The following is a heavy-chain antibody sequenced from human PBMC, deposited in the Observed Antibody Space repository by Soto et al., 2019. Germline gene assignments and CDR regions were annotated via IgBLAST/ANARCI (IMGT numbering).Heavy chain of an antibody. J-gene: IGHJ5*02. D-gene: IGHD3-16*01. V-gene: IGHV3-23*01. CDR1: GFTLSTYA. CDR3: ARVVVPGPFGGYNCFAP. Sequence: GGSLRLSCAASGFTLSTYAPSWGRQAPGKGLEWVSAISANGPGIYYADSVGGRVTLSRDNPQNTIVLHSDSLGAERTAHYFYARVVVPGPFGGYNCFAPWGQGPLVTVSS. CDR2: ISANGPGI.